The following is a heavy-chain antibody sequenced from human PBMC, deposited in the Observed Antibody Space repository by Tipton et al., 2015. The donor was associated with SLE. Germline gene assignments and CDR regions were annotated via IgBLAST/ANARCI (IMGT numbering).Heavy chain of an antibody. CDR3: ARDTSAVAECYFDY. J-gene: IGHJ4*02. V-gene: IGHV3-48*03. CDR1: GFTFSSYE. CDR2: ISNDGYTI. Sequence: GSLRLSCAASGFTFSSYEMNWVRQAPGKGLEWISYISNDGYTIYYADSVKGRVAISRDNSKNSVSLQMNSLRAEDTAVYYCARDTSAVAECYFDYWGQGTLVTVSS. D-gene: IGHD6-19*01.